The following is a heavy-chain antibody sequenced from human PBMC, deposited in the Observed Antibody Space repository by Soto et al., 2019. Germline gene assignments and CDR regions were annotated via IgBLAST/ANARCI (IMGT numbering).Heavy chain of an antibody. Sequence: GESLKISCKASGYSFSTYWIAWVRQRPGKGLDWMGIIYPGDSDTRYSPSFQGQVTISVDNSSDTAYREWTTLRASDTAMYYCARHSPPGITMVRGEYYYGMDVWGQGTTVTVSS. CDR2: IYPGDSDT. CDR3: ARHSPPGITMVRGEYYYGMDV. CDR1: GYSFSTYW. D-gene: IGHD3-10*01. V-gene: IGHV5-51*01. J-gene: IGHJ6*02.